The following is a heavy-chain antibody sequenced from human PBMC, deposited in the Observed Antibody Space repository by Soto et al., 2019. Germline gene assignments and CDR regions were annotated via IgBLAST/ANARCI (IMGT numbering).Heavy chain of an antibody. CDR1: GYTFTNYT. D-gene: IGHD3-10*01. J-gene: IGHJ4*02. V-gene: IGHV1-3*01. Sequence: QVQLVQSGAEVKKPGASVKVSCKASGYTFTNYTMHWVRQAPGQRLEWMGWINAGNGNTKYSQKFQGRVTITRDTSASTAYMELSSLRSEDTAVYYCARSYGSGSYYNEYYFDYWGQGTLVTVSS. CDR2: INAGNGNT. CDR3: ARSYGSGSYYNEYYFDY.